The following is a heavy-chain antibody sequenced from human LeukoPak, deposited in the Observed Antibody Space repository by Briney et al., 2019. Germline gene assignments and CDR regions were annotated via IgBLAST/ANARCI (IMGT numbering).Heavy chain of an antibody. J-gene: IGHJ4*02. Sequence: GGSLRLSCAASGFTFSSYGMNWVRQAPGKGLEWVSGITVTSSYIYYADSVKGRFTISRDNAKNSLYLQMNSLRAEDTAVYYCARAGYSYGFDYWGQGTLVTVSS. CDR1: GFTFSSYG. CDR2: ITVTSSYI. CDR3: ARAGYSYGFDY. V-gene: IGHV3-21*01. D-gene: IGHD5-18*01.